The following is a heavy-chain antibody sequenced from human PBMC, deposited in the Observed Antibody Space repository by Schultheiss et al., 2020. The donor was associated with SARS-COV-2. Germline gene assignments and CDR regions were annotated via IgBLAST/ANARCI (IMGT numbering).Heavy chain of an antibody. J-gene: IGHJ2*01. D-gene: IGHD5-24*01. Sequence: GGSLRLSCAASGFTFSSYAMSWVRQAPGKGLEWVSAISSSSSYIYYADSVKGRLTISRDNAKNSLYLQVNSLRAEDTAVYYCAKFGLEMATNRYFDLWGRGTLVTVSS. CDR2: ISSSSSYI. V-gene: IGHV3-23*01. CDR3: AKFGLEMATNRYFDL. CDR1: GFTFSSYA.